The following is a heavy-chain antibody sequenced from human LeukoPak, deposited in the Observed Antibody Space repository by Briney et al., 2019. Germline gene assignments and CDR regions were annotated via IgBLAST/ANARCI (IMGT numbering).Heavy chain of an antibody. D-gene: IGHD3-10*01. J-gene: IGHJ4*02. CDR1: GGSINSSSYY. CDR2: IYYSGST. CDR3: ARHVSSMIRGLMYFDY. V-gene: IGHV4-39*01. Sequence: SETLSLTCTVSGGSINSSSYYWGWIRQPPGKGLEWIGSIYYSGSTYYNPSLKSRVTISVDTSKNQFSLKLSSVTAADTAVYYCARHVSSMIRGLMYFDYWGQGTLVTVSS.